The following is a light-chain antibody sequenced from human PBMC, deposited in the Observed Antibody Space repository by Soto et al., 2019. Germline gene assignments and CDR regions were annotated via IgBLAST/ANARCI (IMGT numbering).Light chain of an antibody. CDR3: CLYIGATNYV. CDR2: EGH. V-gene: IGLV2-23*01. CDR1: TGFVGSFSL. J-gene: IGLJ1*01. Sequence: QCCLSPPASVSWSPGHSITISCTRTTGFVGSFSLASWYQQHPGKAPKVMISEGHRRPSGVPDRFSSSTSVNSASLTISGLQADEEADYYCCLYIGATNYVFGTGTKVTVL.